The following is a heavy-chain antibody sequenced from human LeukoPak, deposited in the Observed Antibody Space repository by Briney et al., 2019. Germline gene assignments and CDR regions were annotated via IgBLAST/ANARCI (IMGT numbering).Heavy chain of an antibody. Sequence: GGSLRLSCAASGFTFSSYSMNWVRQAPGKGLEWVSSISSSSDYIYYADSVKGRFTISRDNAKNSLYLQMNSLRAEDTAVYYCARDPGQGDYWGQGTLVTVSS. V-gene: IGHV3-21*01. CDR3: ARDPGQGDY. CDR1: GFTFSSYS. J-gene: IGHJ4*02. CDR2: ISSSSDYI.